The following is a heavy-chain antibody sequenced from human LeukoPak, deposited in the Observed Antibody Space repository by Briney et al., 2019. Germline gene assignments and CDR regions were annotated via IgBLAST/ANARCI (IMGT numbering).Heavy chain of an antibody. CDR1: GGSISSSSYY. V-gene: IGHV4-39*01. CDR2: IYYSGST. Sequence: KPSETLSLTCTVSGGSISSSSYYWGWIRQPPGKGLEWIGSIYYSGSTYYNPSLKSRVTISVDTSKNQFSLKLSSVTAADTAVYYCARHWSWAHYYYYYMDVWGKGTTVTVSS. D-gene: IGHD1-26*01. CDR3: ARHWSWAHYYYYYMDV. J-gene: IGHJ6*03.